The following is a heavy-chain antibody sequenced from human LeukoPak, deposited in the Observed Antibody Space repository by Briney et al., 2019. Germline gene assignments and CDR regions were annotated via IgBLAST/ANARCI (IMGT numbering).Heavy chain of an antibody. J-gene: IGHJ4*02. CDR3: AREGDIVATVAKTRKPAFDY. Sequence: ASVKVSCKASGYTFTSYDINWVRQATGQGLEWMGWMNPNSGNTGYAQKFQGRVTITRNTSISTAYMELSSLRSEDTAVYYCAREGDIVATVAKTRKPAFDYWGQGTLVTVSS. CDR1: GYTFTSYD. D-gene: IGHD5-12*01. V-gene: IGHV1-8*01. CDR2: MNPNSGNT.